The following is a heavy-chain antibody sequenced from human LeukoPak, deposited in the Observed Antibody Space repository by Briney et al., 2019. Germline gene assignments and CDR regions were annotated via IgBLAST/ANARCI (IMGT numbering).Heavy chain of an antibody. Sequence: GGSLRLSCAASGFTFSSYAMSWVRQAPGKGLEWVSAISCSGGSTYYADSVKGRLTISRDNSKNTLYLQMNSLRAEDTAVYYCANVGGIVGANFEYWGQGTLVTVSS. CDR2: ISCSGGST. CDR1: GFTFSSYA. J-gene: IGHJ4*02. D-gene: IGHD1-26*01. V-gene: IGHV3-23*01. CDR3: ANVGGIVGANFEY.